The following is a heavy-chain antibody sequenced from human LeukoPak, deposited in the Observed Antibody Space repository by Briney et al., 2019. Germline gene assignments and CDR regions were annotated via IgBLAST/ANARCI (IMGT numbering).Heavy chain of an antibody. V-gene: IGHV1-58*01. CDR1: GFTFTSTA. J-gene: IGHJ4*02. CDR3: ASDPPYTSSSAW. Sequence: GASVKVSCTASGFTFTSTAVQWVRRARGQRLEWIGWILVGSGNTNYAQMFQERVTLTWDVSTSTAYMVLSSLRSEDTAIYYCASDPPYTSSSAWWGQGTLVTVSS. CDR2: ILVGSGNT. D-gene: IGHD2-2*01.